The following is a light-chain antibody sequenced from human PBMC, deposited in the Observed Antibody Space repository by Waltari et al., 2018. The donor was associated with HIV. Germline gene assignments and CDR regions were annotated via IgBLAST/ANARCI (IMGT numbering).Light chain of an antibody. J-gene: IGLJ3*02. CDR2: TNN. V-gene: IGLV1-44*01. CDR3: AAWDDSLNAWV. Sequence: QSVMTQPPSASGTPGQSVTISCSGSSSNIGNNPVNWYQQLPGTAPKLLIYTNNQRPSGVPDRFSGSNSGTSASLAISGLQYEDEADYYCAAWDDSLNAWVFGGGTKLTVL. CDR1: SSNIGNNP.